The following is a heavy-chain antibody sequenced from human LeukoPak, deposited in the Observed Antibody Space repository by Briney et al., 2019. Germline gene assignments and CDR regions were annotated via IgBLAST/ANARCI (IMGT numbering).Heavy chain of an antibody. CDR3: ARAYNEGLPIFGVVIPAIIDY. V-gene: IGHV1-8*01. Sequence: ASVKVSCKASGYTFTSYDINWVRQATGQGLEWMGWMNPNSGNTGYAQKFQGRVTMTRNPSISTAYMELSSLRSEDTAVYSCARAYNEGLPIFGVVIPAIIDYWGQGTLVTVSS. D-gene: IGHD3-3*01. J-gene: IGHJ4*02. CDR2: MNPNSGNT. CDR1: GYTFTSYD.